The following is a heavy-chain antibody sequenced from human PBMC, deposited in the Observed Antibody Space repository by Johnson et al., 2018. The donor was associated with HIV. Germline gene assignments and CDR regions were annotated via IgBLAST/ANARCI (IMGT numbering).Heavy chain of an antibody. CDR2: ISCGGRI. V-gene: IGHV3-66*01. J-gene: IGHJ3*02. Sequence: VQLVESGGDLVQPGGSLRLSCAASGFSVSTSYMTWVRQAPGKGLAWVSSISCGGRIYYADSVRGRFTISRDNARNSLYLEMNGLRAEDTAVYYCARDPDWSAFDIWGQGTMVTVSS. D-gene: IGHD3-9*01. CDR3: ARDPDWSAFDI. CDR1: GFSVSTSY.